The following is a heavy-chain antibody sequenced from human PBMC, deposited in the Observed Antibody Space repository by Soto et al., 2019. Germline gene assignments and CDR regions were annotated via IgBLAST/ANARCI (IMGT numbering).Heavy chain of an antibody. CDR2: IYPGDSDT. J-gene: IGHJ6*02. V-gene: IGHV5-51*01. Sequence: GESLKRSCKGSGYSFTSYWIGWVRQMPGKGLEWMGIIYPGDSDTRYSPSFQGQVTISADKSISTAYLQWSSLKASDTAMYYCARDSDFWSGYYYGMDVWGQGTTVTV. CDR3: ARDSDFWSGYYYGMDV. D-gene: IGHD3-3*01. CDR1: GYSFTSYW.